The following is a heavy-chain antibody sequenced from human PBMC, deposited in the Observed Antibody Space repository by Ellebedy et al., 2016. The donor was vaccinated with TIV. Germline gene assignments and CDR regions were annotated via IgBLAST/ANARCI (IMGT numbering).Heavy chain of an antibody. Sequence: GESLKISXAASGFTFSISGMTWVRQRPGKGLEWVATVSRGREKYYADPFKGRFFISRDNDLNSVFLQLNNLRVEDTAVYYCSRDGREWSRDCWGQGTLVTVSS. J-gene: IGHJ4*02. CDR3: SRDGREWSRDC. D-gene: IGHD3-3*01. CDR2: VSRGREK. CDR1: GFTFSISG. V-gene: IGHV3-21*06.